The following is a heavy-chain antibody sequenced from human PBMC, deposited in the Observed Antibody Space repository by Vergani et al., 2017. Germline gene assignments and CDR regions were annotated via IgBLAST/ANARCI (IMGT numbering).Heavy chain of an antibody. D-gene: IGHD3-10*01. CDR1: GFTFSSYA. V-gene: IGHV3-23*01. Sequence: EVQLLESGGGLVQPGGSLRLSCAASGFTFSSYAMSWVRQAPGKGLEWVSAISGSGGSTYYADSVKGRFTISRDNSKNTLDLQMNSLRAEDTAVYYCAKDDRVTMVRGVIRTRGYYYYMDVWGKGTTVTVSS. J-gene: IGHJ6*03. CDR2: ISGSGGST. CDR3: AKDDRVTMVRGVIRTRGYYYYMDV.